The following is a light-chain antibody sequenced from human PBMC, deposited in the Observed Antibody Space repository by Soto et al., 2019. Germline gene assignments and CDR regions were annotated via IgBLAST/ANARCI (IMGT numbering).Light chain of an antibody. J-gene: IGKJ1*01. CDR1: QSISSY. CDR3: QPSYSNPT. CDR2: AAS. V-gene: IGKV1-39*01. Sequence: DIQLTPYQSSLSASVGDRVTITCRASQSISSYLSWYQQKPGNVPKLLIYAASSLQTGVPSRFSGSGSETDFALTINSLQTEAFATYYCQPSYSNPTFGQGTKV.